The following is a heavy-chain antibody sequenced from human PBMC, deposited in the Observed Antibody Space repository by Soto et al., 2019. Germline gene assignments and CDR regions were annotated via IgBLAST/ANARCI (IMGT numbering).Heavy chain of an antibody. CDR2: TYYGASS. CDR3: VRVAGSASWYETDS. Sequence: SETLSLTCAVSGYSISSGYYWGWIRQPPGKGLEWLGTTYYGASSYYNPSLRSRITILLGASTNQLSLKLSSVTAADTAVYFCVRVAGSASWYETDSWGQGILVTVSS. D-gene: IGHD6-13*01. V-gene: IGHV4-38-2*01. CDR1: GYSISSGYY. J-gene: IGHJ4*02.